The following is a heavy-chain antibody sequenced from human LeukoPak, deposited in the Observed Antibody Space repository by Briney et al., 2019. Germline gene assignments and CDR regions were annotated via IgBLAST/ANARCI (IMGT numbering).Heavy chain of an antibody. J-gene: IGHJ4*02. CDR2: IRYDGSNK. D-gene: IGHD2-8*01. CDR1: GFTFSSYG. Sequence: GGSLRLSCAASGFTFSSYGMHWVRQAPGKGLEWVAFIRYDGSNKYDADSVKGRFTISRDNSKNTLYLQMNSLRAEDTAVYYCAKVQGYCTNGVCRGSAPFDYWGQGTLVTVSS. V-gene: IGHV3-30*02. CDR3: AKVQGYCTNGVCRGSAPFDY.